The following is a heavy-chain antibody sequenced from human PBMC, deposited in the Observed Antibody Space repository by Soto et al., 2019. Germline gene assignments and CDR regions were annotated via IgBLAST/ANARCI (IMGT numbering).Heavy chain of an antibody. CDR2: IKSKTDGGTT. V-gene: IGHV3-15*01. CDR3: TTDRSLLRVGAKYSFDY. D-gene: IGHD1-26*01. J-gene: IGHJ4*02. Sequence: GGSMRLSCAASEFTFSKARMSWVRQSAEKGLEWVGRIKSKTDGGTTHYAAPVKSRFTIPRDDSKNTLYLKMKTLKTEDTVVSYGTTDRSLLRVGAKYSFDYWGQGTLVTVSS. CDR1: EFTFSKAR.